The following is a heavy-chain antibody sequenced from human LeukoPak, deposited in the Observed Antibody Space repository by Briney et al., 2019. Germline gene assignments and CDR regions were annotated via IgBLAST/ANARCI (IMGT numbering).Heavy chain of an antibody. J-gene: IGHJ4*02. V-gene: IGHV4-39*01. D-gene: IGHD1-26*01. CDR3: ARTLVMWSSYTTPDY. CDR2: IYYSGST. Sequence: PSETLSLTCTVAGGSTSSSTYYWGWIRQPPGKGLEWFGRIYYSGSTYYHPSLKRRVTISVDTSKNQLSLKLSSVTAADTAVYYCARTLVMWSSYTTPDYWGQGTLVTVSS. CDR1: GGSTSSSTYY.